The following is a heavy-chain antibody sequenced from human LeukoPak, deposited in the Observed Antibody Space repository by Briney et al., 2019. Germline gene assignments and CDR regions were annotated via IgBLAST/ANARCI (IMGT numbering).Heavy chain of an antibody. CDR1: RYTFTGYY. CDR3: ARGAGSSSWYAVDY. Sequence: GASVKVSCKASRYTFTGYYMHWVRQAPGQGLEWMGWINPNSGGTNYSQKFQGRVTMTRDTSISTAYMELSTLRSDDTAVYFCARGAGSSSWYAVDYWGQGTLVTVSS. J-gene: IGHJ4*02. CDR2: INPNSGGT. V-gene: IGHV1-2*02. D-gene: IGHD6-13*01.